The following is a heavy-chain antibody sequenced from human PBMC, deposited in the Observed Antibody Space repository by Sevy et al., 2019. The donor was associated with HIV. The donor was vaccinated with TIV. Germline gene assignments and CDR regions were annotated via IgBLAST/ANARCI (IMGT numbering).Heavy chain of an antibody. V-gene: IGHV3-23*01. CDR3: AKEVSAHSYSDY. J-gene: IGHJ4*02. D-gene: IGHD3-10*01. CDR2: IGGSADYT. CDR1: GFTFSSYA. Sequence: GGSLRLSCVTSGFTFSSYAMSWVRQTPGKGLQWVSAIGGSADYTYYADSVKGRFTISRDNTKNTLYLQMNGLRAEDTAVYYGAKEVSAHSYSDYWGQGTLVTVSS.